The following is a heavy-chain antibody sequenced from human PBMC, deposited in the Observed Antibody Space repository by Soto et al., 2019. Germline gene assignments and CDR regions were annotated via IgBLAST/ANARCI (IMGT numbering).Heavy chain of an antibody. CDR3: ARWFTYGNFDYFDY. Sequence: GGSLRLSCAASGFTFSTYWMHWFRQAPGKGLMWVSRINSGGGTTTYADSVKGRFNNSRDNAKNTLYLQLNGLRAEDTALYYCARWFTYGNFDYFDYWGQGTQVTVSS. CDR1: GFTFSTYW. V-gene: IGHV3-74*01. J-gene: IGHJ4*02. D-gene: IGHD3-10*01. CDR2: INSGGGTT.